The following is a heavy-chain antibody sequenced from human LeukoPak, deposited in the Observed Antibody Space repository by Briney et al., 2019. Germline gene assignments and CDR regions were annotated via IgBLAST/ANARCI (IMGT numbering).Heavy chain of an antibody. Sequence: SETLSLTCTVSGGSISSYYWSWIRQPPGKGLEWIAYVYYTGSTNYNPSLKSRVTISLDTSKNQFSLNLSSVTAADTAVYYCARTQYCSTTSCYFGYFDYWGQGTLVTVSS. D-gene: IGHD2-2*01. CDR1: GGSISSYY. CDR3: ARTQYCSTTSCYFGYFDY. J-gene: IGHJ4*02. CDR2: VYYTGST. V-gene: IGHV4-59*01.